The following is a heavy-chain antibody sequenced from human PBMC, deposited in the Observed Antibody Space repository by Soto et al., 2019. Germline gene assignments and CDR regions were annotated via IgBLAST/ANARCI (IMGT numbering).Heavy chain of an antibody. CDR3: PRGGYGGGHCIDY. J-gene: IGHJ4*02. V-gene: IGHV3-30*04. Sequence: QVQLVESGGGVVQPGRSLRRSGAASRFTFSTYAMHWVRQAPGKGLVWVAVISYDGSNKYYADSVKGRFTISRDNSKNTLSPQTNSRRAEDTAVYYCPRGGYGGGHCIDYWGQGTLVTVSS. D-gene: IGHD3-16*01. CDR2: ISYDGSNK. CDR1: RFTFSTYA.